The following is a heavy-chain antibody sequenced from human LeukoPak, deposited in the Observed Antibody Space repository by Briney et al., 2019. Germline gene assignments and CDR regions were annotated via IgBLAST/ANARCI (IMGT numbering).Heavy chain of an antibody. J-gene: IGHJ4*02. Sequence: GASVKVSCKASGYTFTSYYMHWVRQAPGQGLEWMGIINPSGGSTSYAQKFQGRVTMTRDTSTSTVYMELSSLRSEDTAVYYCARDRPFGVVSGYYFDYWGQGPLVTVSS. D-gene: IGHD3-3*01. V-gene: IGHV1-46*01. CDR2: INPSGGST. CDR1: GYTFTSYY. CDR3: ARDRPFGVVSGYYFDY.